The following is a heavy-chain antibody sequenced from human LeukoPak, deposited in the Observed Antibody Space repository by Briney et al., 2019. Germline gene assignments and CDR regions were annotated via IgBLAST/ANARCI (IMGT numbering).Heavy chain of an antibody. V-gene: IGHV3-23*01. CDR3: AKDLVYYDSSGSARGLFDP. CDR1: GFTFRNYA. D-gene: IGHD3-22*01. J-gene: IGHJ5*02. Sequence: GGSLRLSCAASGFTFRNYAMSWVRQAPGKGLEWVSAISGSGGSTYYADSVKGRFTISRDNSKNTVYLQMNSLRGEDTAVYYCAKDLVYYDSSGSARGLFDPWGQGILVTVSS. CDR2: ISGSGGST.